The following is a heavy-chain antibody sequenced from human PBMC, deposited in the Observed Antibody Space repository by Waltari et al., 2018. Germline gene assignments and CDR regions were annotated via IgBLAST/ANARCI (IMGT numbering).Heavy chain of an antibody. CDR2: INHSGST. CDR3: ARRRLGTKGSAP. CDR1: GGCFSGYF. Sequence: QVQLQQWGAGLLKPSETLSLTCAGYGGCFSGYFWTWIRQPPGEGVEWIGEINHSGSTYNNHSLRSRVTRSVDTSKNLFSLTLKPPTAADPAVYHCARRRLGTKGSAPWGQGTLVTVSS. J-gene: IGHJ5*02. V-gene: IGHV4-34*02. D-gene: IGHD1-7*01.